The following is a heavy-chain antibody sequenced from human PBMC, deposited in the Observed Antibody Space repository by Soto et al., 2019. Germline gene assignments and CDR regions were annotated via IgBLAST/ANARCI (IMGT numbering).Heavy chain of an antibody. D-gene: IGHD4-17*01. CDR3: AKDWDWRHDYGDNTLTAFDY. J-gene: IGHJ4*02. CDR2: ISYDGSNK. CDR1: GFTFSSYG. Sequence: LSCAASGFTFSSYGMHWVRQAPGKGLEWVAVISYDGSNKYYADSVKGRFTISRDNSKNTLYLQTNSLRAEDTAVYYCAKDWDWRHDYGDNTLTAFDYWGQGTLVTVSS. V-gene: IGHV3-30*18.